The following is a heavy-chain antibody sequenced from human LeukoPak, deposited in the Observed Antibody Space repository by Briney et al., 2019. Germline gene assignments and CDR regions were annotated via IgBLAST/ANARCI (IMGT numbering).Heavy chain of an antibody. CDR3: AQIVGATWAFDY. Sequence: GASVKVSCKASGYTFTSYYMHWVRQAPGQGLEWMGIINPSGGSTSYAQKFQGRVTMTRDTSTSTVYMELSNLRSEDTAVYYCAQIVGATWAFDYWGQGTLVTGSS. J-gene: IGHJ4*02. CDR1: GYTFTSYY. CDR2: INPSGGST. D-gene: IGHD1-26*01. V-gene: IGHV1-46*01.